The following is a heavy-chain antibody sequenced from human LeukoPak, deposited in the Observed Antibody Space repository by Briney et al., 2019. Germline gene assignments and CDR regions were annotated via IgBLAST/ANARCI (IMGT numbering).Heavy chain of an antibody. CDR1: GGSINSHSYY. D-gene: IGHD5-24*01. CDR2: VYYDGTS. V-gene: IGHV4-39*01. CDR3: VRHVSTNTGYFDS. Sequence: SETLSLTCTVSGGSINSHSYYWGWIRQPPGKGLEWIGSVYYDGTSYSNPSLKSRVGVFVDTSRDQFSLDLDFVAAADTALYYCVRHVSTNTGYFDSCGQGTLVSVSS. J-gene: IGHJ4*02.